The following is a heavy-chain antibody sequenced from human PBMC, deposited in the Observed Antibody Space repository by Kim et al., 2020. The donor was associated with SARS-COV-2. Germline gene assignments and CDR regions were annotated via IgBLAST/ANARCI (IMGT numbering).Heavy chain of an antibody. D-gene: IGHD5-18*01. V-gene: IGHV4-34*01. Sequence: YNPSLKSRVTISVGTSKNQFSLKLSSVTAADTAVYYCARVTLWLRDAFDIWGQGTMVTVSS. CDR3: ARVTLWLRDAFDI. J-gene: IGHJ3*02.